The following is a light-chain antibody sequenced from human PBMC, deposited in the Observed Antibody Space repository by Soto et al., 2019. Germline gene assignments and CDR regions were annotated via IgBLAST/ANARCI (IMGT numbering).Light chain of an antibody. J-gene: IGLJ2*01. CDR2: DVS. CDR1: SSDVGAYDH. Sequence: QSVLTQPASVSGSPGQSITISCTGTSSDVGAYDHVSWYQQHPGKAPKLMIYDVSNRPSGVSRRFSGSKSGNTASLTISGLQAEDEADYYCSSYTSSSTRVLFGGGTKLTVL. CDR3: SSYTSSSTRVL. V-gene: IGLV2-14*01.